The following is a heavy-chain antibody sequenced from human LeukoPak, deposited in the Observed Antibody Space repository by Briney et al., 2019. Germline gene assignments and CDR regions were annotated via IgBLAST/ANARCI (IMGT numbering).Heavy chain of an antibody. CDR1: GFTFSSYA. V-gene: IGHV3-64D*06. D-gene: IGHD6-19*01. CDR3: VKGPSSGWYYYFDY. Sequence: GGALRLSCSASGFTFSSYAMHWVRQAPGKGLEYVSAISSNGGSTYYADSVKGRFTISRDNSKNTLYLQMSSLRAEDTAMYYCVKGPSSGWYYYFDYWGQGTLVTVSS. CDR2: ISSNGGST. J-gene: IGHJ4*02.